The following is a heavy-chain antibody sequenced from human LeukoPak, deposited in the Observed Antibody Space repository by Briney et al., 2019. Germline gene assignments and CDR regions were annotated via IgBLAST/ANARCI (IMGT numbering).Heavy chain of an antibody. CDR1: GFTFDDYA. CDR3: AKDNIPGIAAAGSFDY. D-gene: IGHD6-13*01. CDR2: ISWNSGSI. J-gene: IGHJ4*02. Sequence: GGSLRLSCAASGFTFDDYAMHWVRQAPGKGLEWVSGISWNSGSIGYADSVKGRFTISRDNAKNSLYLQMNSLSAEDTALYYCAKDNIPGIAAAGSFDYWGQGTLVTVSS. V-gene: IGHV3-9*01.